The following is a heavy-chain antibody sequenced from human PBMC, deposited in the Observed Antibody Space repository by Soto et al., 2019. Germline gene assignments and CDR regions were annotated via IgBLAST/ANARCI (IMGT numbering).Heavy chain of an antibody. Sequence: GASVKLSCKASGGTLNSYAISWVRQAHGQGLEWVGGIIPIFGTANYAQKFQGRVTITADESTSTAYMELSSLRSEDTAVYYCARAKREYYYYYGMDVWGQGTTVTVSS. CDR3: ARAKREYYYYYGMDV. CDR1: GGTLNSYA. V-gene: IGHV1-69*13. J-gene: IGHJ6*02. CDR2: IIPIFGTA.